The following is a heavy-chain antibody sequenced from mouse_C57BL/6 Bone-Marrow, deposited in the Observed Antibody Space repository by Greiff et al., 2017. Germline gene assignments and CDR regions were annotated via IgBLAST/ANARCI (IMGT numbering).Heavy chain of an antibody. CDR1: GFTFSSYG. J-gene: IGHJ3*01. V-gene: IGHV5-6*01. CDR3: ARLPYYYGSSYGWFAY. D-gene: IGHD1-1*01. Sequence: EVQGVESGGDLVKPGGSLKLSCAASGFTFSSYGMSWVRQTPDKRLEWVATISSGGSYTYYPDSVKGRVTISRDNAKNTLYLQMSSLKSGDTAMYYCARLPYYYGSSYGWFAYWGQGTLVTVSA. CDR2: ISSGGSYT.